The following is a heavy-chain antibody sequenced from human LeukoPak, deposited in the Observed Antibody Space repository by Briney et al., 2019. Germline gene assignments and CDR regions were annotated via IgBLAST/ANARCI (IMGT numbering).Heavy chain of an antibody. CDR2: IYPDDSET. V-gene: IGHV5-51*01. J-gene: IGHJ4*02. Sequence: GESLKISCKGFGYRFSDYWIGWVRQMPGTGLEWMGIIYPDDSETRYSPSFQGQVTISADKSISTAYLQWTSLKASDTAIYYCARQPLVRDCGGDCEFDYWGQGTRVSVSS. CDR3: ARQPLVRDCGGDCEFDY. D-gene: IGHD2-21*02. CDR1: GYRFSDYW.